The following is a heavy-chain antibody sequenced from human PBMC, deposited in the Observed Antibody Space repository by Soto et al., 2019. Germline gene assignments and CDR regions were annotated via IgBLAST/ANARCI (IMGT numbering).Heavy chain of an antibody. CDR3: ARDSSALTFEFDY. V-gene: IGHV3-33*01. CDR2: IWYDGSNK. J-gene: IGHJ4*02. Sequence: QVQLVESGGGVVQPGRSLRLSCAASGFTFRSYGMHWVRQAPGKGLECVAVIWYDGSNKYYADSVKGRFTISRDNSKNTLYLQMNSLRAEDTAVYYCARDSSALTFEFDYWGQGTLVTVSS. CDR1: GFTFRSYG.